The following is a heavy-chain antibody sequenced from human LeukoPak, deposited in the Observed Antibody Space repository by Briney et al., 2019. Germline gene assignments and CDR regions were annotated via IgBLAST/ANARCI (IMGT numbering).Heavy chain of an antibody. CDR3: AKAVMGGSGSYYKPTYYFDY. CDR2: ISGSGGGT. J-gene: IGHJ4*02. D-gene: IGHD3-10*01. Sequence: GGSLRLSCAASGFTFTSYAMSWVRQAPGKGLEWVSSISGSGGGTFYADSVKGRFTISRDNSKNTLYLQMNSLRAEDTAVYYCAKAVMGGSGSYYKPTYYFDYWGQGTLVTVSS. CDR1: GFTFTSYA. V-gene: IGHV3-23*01.